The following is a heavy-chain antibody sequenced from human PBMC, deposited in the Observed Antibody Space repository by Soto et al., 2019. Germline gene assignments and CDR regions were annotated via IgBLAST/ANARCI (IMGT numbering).Heavy chain of an antibody. V-gene: IGHV3-23*01. CDR1: GFTFSSYA. Sequence: GSLRLSCAASGFTFSSYAMSWVRQAPGKGLEWVSAISGSGGSTYYADSVKGRFTISRDNSKNTLYLQMNSLRAEDTAVYYCAKDAPGGYCSGGSCYSRTNWFDPWGQGTLVTVSS. J-gene: IGHJ5*02. CDR3: AKDAPGGYCSGGSCYSRTNWFDP. D-gene: IGHD2-15*01. CDR2: ISGSGGST.